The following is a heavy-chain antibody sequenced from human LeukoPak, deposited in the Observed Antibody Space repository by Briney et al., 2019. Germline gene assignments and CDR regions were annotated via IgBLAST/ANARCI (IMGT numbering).Heavy chain of an antibody. CDR1: GFTFSGYS. J-gene: IGHJ4*02. CDR3: ARDFRGEMATIFDY. D-gene: IGHD5-24*01. Sequence: GGSLRLSCAASGFTFSGYSMNWVRQAPGKGLEWVSSISSSSSYIYYADSVKGRFTISRDNAKNSLYLQMNSLRAEDTAVYYCARDFRGEMATIFDYWGQGTLVTVSS. CDR2: ISSSSSYI. V-gene: IGHV3-21*01.